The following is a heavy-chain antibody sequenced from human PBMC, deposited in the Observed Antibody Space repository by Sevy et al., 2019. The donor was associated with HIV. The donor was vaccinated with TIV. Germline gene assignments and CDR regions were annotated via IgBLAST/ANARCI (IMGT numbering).Heavy chain of an antibody. D-gene: IGHD2-15*01. CDR2: ITWNGGYA. Sequence: GGSLRLSCAASGFTFDDYGMDWVRQVPGRGLEWISGITWNGGYAIYGDSVKGRFTMSRNNAKNSLYLQMDSLAAEDTALYYCGRDGGYWGGSDLYQNWGQGTLVTVSS. CDR1: GFTFDDYG. V-gene: IGHV3-20*04. CDR3: GRDGGYWGGSDLYQN. J-gene: IGHJ4*02.